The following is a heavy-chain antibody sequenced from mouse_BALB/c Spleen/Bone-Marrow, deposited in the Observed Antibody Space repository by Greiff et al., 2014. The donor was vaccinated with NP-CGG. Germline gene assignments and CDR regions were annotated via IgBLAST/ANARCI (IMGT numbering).Heavy chain of an antibody. J-gene: IGHJ3*01. Sequence: VHVKQSGAELVKPGASVKLSCTASGFNIKDTYMHWVKQRPEQGLEWIGRIDPANGNTKYDPKFQGEATITADTSSNTAYLQLSSLTSEDTAVYYCATYYYGSSWGFAYWGQGTLVTVSA. CDR1: GFNIKDTY. V-gene: IGHV14-3*02. D-gene: IGHD1-1*01. CDR2: IDPANGNT. CDR3: ATYYYGSSWGFAY.